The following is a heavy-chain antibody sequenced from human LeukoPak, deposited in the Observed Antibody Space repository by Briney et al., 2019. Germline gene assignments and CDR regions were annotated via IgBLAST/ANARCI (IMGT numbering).Heavy chain of an antibody. V-gene: IGHV1-69*01. Sequence: SVKVSCKASGGTFSSYAISWVRQAPGQGLEWMGGIIPIFGTANYAQKFQGRVTITADESTSTAYMELSSLGSEDTAVYYCARRYCSSTSCFYYFDYWGQGTLVTVSS. J-gene: IGHJ4*02. CDR1: GGTFSSYA. D-gene: IGHD2-2*01. CDR2: IIPIFGTA. CDR3: ARRYCSSTSCFYYFDY.